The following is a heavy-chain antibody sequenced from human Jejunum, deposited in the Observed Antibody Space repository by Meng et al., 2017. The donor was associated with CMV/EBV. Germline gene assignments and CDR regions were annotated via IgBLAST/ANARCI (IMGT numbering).Heavy chain of an antibody. CDR3: ARDRAYWSASPLGLN. CDR1: GYPFTEFG. CDR2: ISAFSGNT. J-gene: IGHJ4*02. V-gene: IGHV1-18*01. Sequence: SGYPFTEFGITWVRQAPGQGLECMGWISAFSGNTDYAQKFRGRVTMTTDTSTSTAYMELRSLRSDDTAVYYCARDRAYWSASPLGLNWGQGTLVTVSS. D-gene: IGHD3-3*01.